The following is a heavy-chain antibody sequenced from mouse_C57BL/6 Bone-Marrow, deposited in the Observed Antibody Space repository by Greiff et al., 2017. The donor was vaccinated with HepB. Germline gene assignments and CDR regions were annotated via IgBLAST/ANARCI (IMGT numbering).Heavy chain of an antibody. CDR1: GYTFTSYW. Sequence: VQLQQSGAELAKPGASVKLSCKASGYTFTSYWMHWVKQRPGQGLEWIGYINPSSGYTKYNQKFKDKATLTADKSSSTAYMQLSSLTYEDSAVYYCARRFLPYYYGSSFFDYWGQGTTLTVSS. CDR3: ARRFLPYYYGSSFFDY. CDR2: INPSSGYT. D-gene: IGHD1-1*01. J-gene: IGHJ2*01. V-gene: IGHV1-7*01.